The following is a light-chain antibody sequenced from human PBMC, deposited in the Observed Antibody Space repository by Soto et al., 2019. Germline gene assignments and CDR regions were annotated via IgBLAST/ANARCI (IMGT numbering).Light chain of an antibody. CDR3: QQYNSYSLA. Sequence: DIQMTQSPSTLSASVGDRVTITCRASQSISSWLAWYQQKPGKAPKLLIYDASSLESGVPSRFSGSGSGTDFPLTISSLQPDDFATYYCQQYNSYSLAFGQGTKVEIK. J-gene: IGKJ1*01. V-gene: IGKV1-5*01. CDR2: DAS. CDR1: QSISSW.